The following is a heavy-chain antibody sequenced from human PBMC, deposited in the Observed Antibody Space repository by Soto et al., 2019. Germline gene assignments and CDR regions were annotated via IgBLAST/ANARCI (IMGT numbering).Heavy chain of an antibody. CDR3: ARSSYDSSEKDSYFDY. J-gene: IGHJ4*02. Sequence: KPSETLSLTCTVSGGSISSGGYYWSWIRQHPGKGLEWIGYIYYSGSTYYNPSLKSRVTISVDTSKNQFSLKLSSVTAADTAVYYCARSSYDSSEKDSYFDYWGQGTLVTVSS. D-gene: IGHD3-22*01. CDR2: IYYSGST. V-gene: IGHV4-31*03. CDR1: GGSISSGGYY.